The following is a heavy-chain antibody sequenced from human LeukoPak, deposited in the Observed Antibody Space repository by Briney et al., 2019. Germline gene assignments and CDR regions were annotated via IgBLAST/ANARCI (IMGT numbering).Heavy chain of an antibody. CDR3: ARDCDDSTSYSDY. CDR2: VFYSGST. CDR1: GGSISSSSYY. V-gene: IGHV4-39*07. D-gene: IGHD2/OR15-2a*01. J-gene: IGHJ4*02. Sequence: PETLSLTCTVSGGSISSSSYYWGWIRQPPGKGLEWIGSVFYSGSTYYNPSIKSRVTISVDTSKSQFSLKLSSVTAADTAVYYCARDCDDSTSYSDYWGQGTLVTVSS.